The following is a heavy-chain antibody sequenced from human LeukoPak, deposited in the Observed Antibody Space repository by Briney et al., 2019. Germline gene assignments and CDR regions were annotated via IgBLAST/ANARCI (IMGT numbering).Heavy chain of an antibody. CDR1: GGSISNYY. D-gene: IGHD1-26*01. V-gene: IGHV4-59*01. Sequence: SETLSLTCTVSGGSISNYYWSWSRQPPGKGPEWIGCIYYSGSTNYNPSLKSRVTISLDTSKNQFSLNLNSVTAADTAVYYCARGRVGGNYWGQGTLVTVSS. J-gene: IGHJ4*02. CDR3: ARGRVGGNY. CDR2: IYYSGST.